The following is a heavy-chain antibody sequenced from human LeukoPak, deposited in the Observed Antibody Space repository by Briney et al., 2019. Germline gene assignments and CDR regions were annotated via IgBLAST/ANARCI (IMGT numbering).Heavy chain of an antibody. CDR1: GFTVSSNY. V-gene: IGHV3-53*01. J-gene: IGHJ4*02. CDR2: IYSGGST. CDR3: ARYGGNAHDY. Sequence: GGSLRLSCAASGFTVSSNYMSWVRQASGKGLEWVSVIYSGGSTYYANSVRGRFTISRDNSKNTLYLQMNSLRAEDTAVYYCARYGGNAHDYWGQGTLVTVSS. D-gene: IGHD4-23*01.